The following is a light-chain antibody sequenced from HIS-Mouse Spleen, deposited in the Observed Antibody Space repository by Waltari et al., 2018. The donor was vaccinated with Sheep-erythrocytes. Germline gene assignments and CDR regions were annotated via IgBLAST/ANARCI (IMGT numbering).Light chain of an antibody. CDR3: CSYAGSYNHV. V-gene: IGLV2-11*01. J-gene: IGLJ1*01. CDR1: RSDVGCENH. Sequence: QSALTQPRSVSGSPGQSVPIPFTGTRSDVGCENHVSWYQQHPGKAPKLMIYDVSKRPSGVPDRFSGSKSGNTASLTISGLQAEDEADYYCCSYAGSYNHVFATGTKVTVL. CDR2: DVS.